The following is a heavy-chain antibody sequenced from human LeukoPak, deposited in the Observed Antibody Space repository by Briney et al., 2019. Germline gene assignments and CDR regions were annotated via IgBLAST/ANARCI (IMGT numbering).Heavy chain of an antibody. D-gene: IGHD3-22*01. Sequence: SETLSLTCTVSGVSISSHYWRWIRQPPGKGLEWIGYIYYSGSTNYNPSLQSRVTISVDTPTNQFSLKLSSVTAADTAVYYCAREHFYDSSGYFDWGQGTLVTVSS. CDR2: IYYSGST. CDR3: AREHFYDSSGYFD. CDR1: GVSISSHY. V-gene: IGHV4-59*11. J-gene: IGHJ4*02.